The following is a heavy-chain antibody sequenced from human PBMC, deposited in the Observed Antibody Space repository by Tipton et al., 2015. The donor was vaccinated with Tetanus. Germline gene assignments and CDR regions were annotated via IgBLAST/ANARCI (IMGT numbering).Heavy chain of an antibody. Sequence: QVQLVQSGAEVEKPGAAVKVSCKTSGYSFSSNDINWVRQAAGQGFEWMGWMNPYTGNTGYAPKFQGRVTMTTDRSASTAYMDLRRLRPDDTAVYYCARVQEQRIYFYGMDVWGQGTTVTVSS. CDR3: ARVQEQRIYFYGMDV. V-gene: IGHV1-8*01. CDR1: GYSFSSND. D-gene: IGHD6-25*01. CDR2: MNPYTGNT. J-gene: IGHJ6*02.